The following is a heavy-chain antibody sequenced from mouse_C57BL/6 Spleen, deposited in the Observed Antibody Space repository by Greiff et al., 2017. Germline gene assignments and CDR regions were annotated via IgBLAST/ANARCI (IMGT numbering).Heavy chain of an antibody. D-gene: IGHD2-3*01. V-gene: IGHV1-76*01. J-gene: IGHJ4*01. CDR3: ARSDGYYGAMDY. CDR1: GYTFTDYY. Sequence: VQRVESGAELVRPGASVKLSCKASGYTFTDYYINWVKQRPGQGLEWIARIYPGSGNTFYNEKFKGKATLTAEKSSSTAYMQLSSLTSEDSAVYFCARSDGYYGAMDYWGQGTSVTVSS. CDR2: IYPGSGNT.